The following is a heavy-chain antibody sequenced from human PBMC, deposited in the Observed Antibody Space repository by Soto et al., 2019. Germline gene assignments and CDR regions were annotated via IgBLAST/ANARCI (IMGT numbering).Heavy chain of an antibody. V-gene: IGHV3-48*03. CDR3: ARVWGSSSPDAFDI. J-gene: IGHJ3*02. Sequence: GGSLRLSCAAYGFTFSSYEMNWVRQAPGKGLEWVSYISSSGSTIYYADSVKGRFAISRDNAKNSLYLQMNSLRAEDTAVYYCARVWGSSSPDAFDIWGQGTMVTVSS. CDR2: ISSSGSTI. CDR1: GFTFSSYE. D-gene: IGHD6-6*01.